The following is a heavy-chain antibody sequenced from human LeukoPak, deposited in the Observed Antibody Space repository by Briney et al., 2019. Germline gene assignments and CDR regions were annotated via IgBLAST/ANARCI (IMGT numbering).Heavy chain of an antibody. CDR3: AKNIVGVATGLNY. D-gene: IGHD1-26*01. Sequence: PGGSLRLSCAASGFTFSSYAMNYVLQAPGKGLEWVSGISGSGDTAYYADSVKDRFTISTDNSKNTLYLQVNSLRADDTAVYYCAKNIVGVATGLNYCGQGTLVTVSS. CDR1: GFTFSSYA. CDR2: ISGSGDTA. V-gene: IGHV3-23*01. J-gene: IGHJ4*02.